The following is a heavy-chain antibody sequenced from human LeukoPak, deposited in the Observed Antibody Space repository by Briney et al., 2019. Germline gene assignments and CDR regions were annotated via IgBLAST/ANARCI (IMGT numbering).Heavy chain of an antibody. D-gene: IGHD1-26*01. J-gene: IGHJ4*02. Sequence: LSLTCTVSGGSISSYYWSWIRQPPGKGLEWVAGISRNSDSTGYADSVKGRFTISRDNAKNSLYLQMNTLRAEDMALYYCVKDIGSGSYRYGGYFDYWGQGTWSPSPQ. CDR2: ISRNSDST. V-gene: IGHV3-9*03. CDR3: VKDIGSGSYRYGGYFDY. CDR1: GGSISSYY.